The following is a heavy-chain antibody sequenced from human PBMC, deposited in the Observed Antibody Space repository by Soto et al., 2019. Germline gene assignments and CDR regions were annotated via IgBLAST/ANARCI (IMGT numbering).Heavy chain of an antibody. J-gene: IGHJ4*02. Sequence: ASVKVSCKASGYTFTSYGISWVRQAPGQGLEWMGWISAYNGNTNYAQKLQGRVTMTTDTSTSTAYMELRSLRSDDTAVYYCARESHSVEMATIDYWGQGTLVTVSS. D-gene: IGHD5-12*01. V-gene: IGHV1-18*01. CDR3: ARESHSVEMATIDY. CDR1: GYTFTSYG. CDR2: ISAYNGNT.